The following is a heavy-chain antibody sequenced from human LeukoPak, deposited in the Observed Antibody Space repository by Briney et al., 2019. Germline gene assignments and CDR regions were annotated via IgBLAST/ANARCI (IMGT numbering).Heavy chain of an antibody. D-gene: IGHD3-9*01. CDR1: GFTFSSYG. CDR3: AKGTNYDILTGYYQKAEYFQH. V-gene: IGHV3-23*01. CDR2: ISGSGGST. Sequence: GGSLRLSCAASGFTFSSYGMSWVRQAPGKGLEWVSAISGSGGSTYYADSVKGRFTISRDNSKNTLYLQMNSLRAEDTAVYYCAKGTNYDILTGYYQKAEYFQHWGQGTLVTVSS. J-gene: IGHJ1*01.